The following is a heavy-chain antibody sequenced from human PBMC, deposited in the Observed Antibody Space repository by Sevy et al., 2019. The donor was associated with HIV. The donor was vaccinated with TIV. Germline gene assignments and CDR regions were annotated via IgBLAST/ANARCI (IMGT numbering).Heavy chain of an antibody. CDR2: INSDGSST. D-gene: IGHD6-13*01. CDR3: ARVGIAAAGDYYYYMDV. Sequence: GGSLRLSCAASGFTFSSYWMHWVRQAPGKGLVWVSRINSDGSSTSYADSVKGRFTISRDNAKNTLYLQMTSLRAEDTAVYYCARVGIAAAGDYYYYMDVWGKGTTVTVSS. CDR1: GFTFSSYW. V-gene: IGHV3-74*01. J-gene: IGHJ6*03.